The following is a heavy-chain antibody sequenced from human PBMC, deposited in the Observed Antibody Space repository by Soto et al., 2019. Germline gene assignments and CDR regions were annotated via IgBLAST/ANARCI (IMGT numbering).Heavy chain of an antibody. J-gene: IGHJ5*02. CDR1: GFTFSDNW. CDR2: IKPDGSEQ. V-gene: IGHV3-7*01. CDR3: ATVPWTAAAS. Sequence: SGGSLRLSCAASGFTFSDNWMNWVRQAPGKGLEWVATIKPDGSEQDYVEFVKGRFTISRDNAKNSLYLQMNSLRAEDTAVYYCATVPWTAAASWGQGTLVTVSS. D-gene: IGHD6-13*01.